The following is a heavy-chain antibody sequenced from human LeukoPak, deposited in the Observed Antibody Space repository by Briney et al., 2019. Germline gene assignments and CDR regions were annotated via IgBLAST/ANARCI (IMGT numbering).Heavy chain of an antibody. J-gene: IGHJ4*02. CDR1: GGSISSGSYY. V-gene: IGHV4-61*02. D-gene: IGHD3-10*02. CDR2: IYTSGST. CDR3: ARSTGSTMFIDY. Sequence: SETLSLTCTVSGGSISSGSYYWSWIRQPAGTGLEWIGRIYTSGSTNYNPSLKSRVAISVDTSKNQFSLKLSSVTAADTAVYYCARSTGSTMFIDYWGQGTLVTVSS.